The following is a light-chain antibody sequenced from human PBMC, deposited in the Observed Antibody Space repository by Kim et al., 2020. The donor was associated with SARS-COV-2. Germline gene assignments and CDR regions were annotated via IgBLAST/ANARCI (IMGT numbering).Light chain of an antibody. J-gene: IGLJ1*01. V-gene: IGLV1-40*01. CDR1: GPNSGTEYD. CDR3: QSFDSSLGAYV. Sequence: RVTLACPGSGPNSGTEYDVHWYRQLPGTAPKLLVYGSNSRASGVPDRLSGSKSGTSASLTITGLQPDDEADYYCQSFDSSLGAYVFGSGTKVTVL. CDR2: GSN.